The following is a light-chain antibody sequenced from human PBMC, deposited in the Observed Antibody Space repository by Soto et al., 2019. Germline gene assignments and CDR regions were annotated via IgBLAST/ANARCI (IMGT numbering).Light chain of an antibody. V-gene: IGLV2-14*01. J-gene: IGLJ2*01. Sequence: QSALTQPASVSGSPGQSITISCTGTSSDVGGYNYVSWYQKHQGKAPKLMIYDVSNQPSGVSNRFSGSKSGNTASLTISGLQAEDEADYYCSSYTSSSPHVIFGGGPSSPS. CDR2: DVS. CDR1: SSDVGGYNY. CDR3: SSYTSSSPHVI.